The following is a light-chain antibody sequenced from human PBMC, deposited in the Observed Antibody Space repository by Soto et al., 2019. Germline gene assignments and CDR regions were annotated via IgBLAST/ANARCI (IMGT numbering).Light chain of an antibody. CDR3: SSYSSSGTLFV. CDR1: SSDVGGHNY. J-gene: IGLJ1*01. Sequence: QSALTQPASVSGSPGQSITVSCTGTSSDVGGHNYVSWFQRHPGQAPKLLIYEVTTRPSGVSTRFSGSKSGNTASLTISGLQAEDEADYHCSSYSSSGTLFVFGTGTKVTVL. CDR2: EVT. V-gene: IGLV2-14*01.